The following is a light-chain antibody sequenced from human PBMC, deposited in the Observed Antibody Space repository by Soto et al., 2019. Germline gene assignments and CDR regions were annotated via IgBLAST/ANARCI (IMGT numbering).Light chain of an antibody. J-gene: IGLJ3*02. V-gene: IGLV2-8*01. CDR1: SSDVGGYNY. CDR3: SSYAGRNNWV. CDR2: DVS. Sequence: QSALTQPPSASGSPGQSVTISCTGTSSDVGGYNYVSWYQQHPGKAPKLMIYDVSKRPSGVADRFSGSKSGNTASLTVSGLQAEDESDYYCSSYAGRNNWVFGGGTKVTVL.